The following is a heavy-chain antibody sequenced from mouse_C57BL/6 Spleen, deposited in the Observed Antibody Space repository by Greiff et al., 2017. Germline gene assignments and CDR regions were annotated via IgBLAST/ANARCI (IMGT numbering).Heavy chain of an antibody. CDR1: GFSLTSYG. V-gene: IGHV2-4*01. CDR2: IWSGGST. Sequence: VHLVESGPGLVQPSQSLSITCTVSGFSLTSYGVHWVRQPPGKGLEWLGVIWSGGSTDYNAAFISRLSISKDNSKGQVFFKMNSLQADDTAIYYCATTTVVATGYFDVWGTGTTVTVSS. CDR3: ATTTVVATGYFDV. J-gene: IGHJ1*03. D-gene: IGHD1-1*01.